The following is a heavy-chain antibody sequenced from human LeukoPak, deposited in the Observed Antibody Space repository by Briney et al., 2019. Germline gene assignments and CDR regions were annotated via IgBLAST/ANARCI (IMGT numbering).Heavy chain of an antibody. D-gene: IGHD6-19*01. CDR1: GFTFSSYG. CDR3: AKEPHSSGWYFDY. V-gene: IGHV3-33*06. CDR2: IWYDGSNK. J-gene: IGHJ4*02. Sequence: GGSLRLSCAASGFTFSSYGMHWVRQAPGKGLEWVAVIWYDGSNKYYADSVKGRFTISRDDSKNTLCLQMNSLRAEDTAVYYCAKEPHSSGWYFDYWGQGTLVTVSS.